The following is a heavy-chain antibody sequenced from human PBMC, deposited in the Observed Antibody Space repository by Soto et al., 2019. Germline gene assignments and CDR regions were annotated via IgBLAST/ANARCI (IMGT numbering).Heavy chain of an antibody. V-gene: IGHV1-69*02. CDR1: GGTFRNYP. CDR2: IFPLTDIP. CDR3: ARGPLVVLNYFES. J-gene: IGHJ4*02. Sequence: QVQLVQSGTEVKKPGSSVKVSCKASGGTFRNYPINWVRQAPGQGLEWMGSIFPLTDIPDYAQNFQARLTIRATKSTSTAYMELSSLTSDDTAMYLCARGPLVVLNYFESWGQGTLVTVSS.